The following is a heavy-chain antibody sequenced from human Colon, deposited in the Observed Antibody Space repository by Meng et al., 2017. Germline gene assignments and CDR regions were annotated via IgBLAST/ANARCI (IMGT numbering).Heavy chain of an antibody. J-gene: IGHJ4*02. Sequence: QVQLPQSGPGLVRPSETLSLTCTVSGGSVSSGTYYWSSIRQPPGKGLEWIGCIYYSGTTNYHPSLKRRVTISVDTSKNQFSLKLSSVTPADTAVYCCARDRVPGKYWGQGTLVTVSS. D-gene: IGHD1-14*01. CDR3: ARDRVPGKY. V-gene: IGHV4-61*01. CDR2: IYYSGTT. CDR1: GGSVSSGTYY.